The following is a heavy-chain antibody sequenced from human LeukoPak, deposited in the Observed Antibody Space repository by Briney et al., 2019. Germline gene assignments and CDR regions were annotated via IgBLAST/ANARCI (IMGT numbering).Heavy chain of an antibody. CDR2: IYPGDSDI. V-gene: IGHV5-51*01. CDR3: VRRPTGEYYFYY. Sequence: GESLRISCKGSGYRFTIYWIGWVRQMPGRGLEWIGIIYPGDSDIRYSPSFQDQVNISADKSISTAYLQWSSLKASDTAMYYCVRRPTGEYYFYYWGQGTLVTVSS. D-gene: IGHD7-27*01. J-gene: IGHJ4*02. CDR1: GYRFTIYW.